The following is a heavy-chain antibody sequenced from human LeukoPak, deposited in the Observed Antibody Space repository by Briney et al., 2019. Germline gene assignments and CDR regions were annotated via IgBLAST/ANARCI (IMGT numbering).Heavy chain of an antibody. Sequence: GGSLRLSCAASGFTLSSYDMHWVRQPTGKGLEWVSAISSGGGPYYSDSVKGRFTISRDNSKNTLYLQMNSLRAEDTAVYYCARDRRGYDFWSGYYALSYWGQGTLVTVSS. J-gene: IGHJ4*02. V-gene: IGHV3-13*05. CDR3: ARDRRGYDFWSGYYALSY. D-gene: IGHD3-3*01. CDR1: GFTLSSYD. CDR2: ISSGGGP.